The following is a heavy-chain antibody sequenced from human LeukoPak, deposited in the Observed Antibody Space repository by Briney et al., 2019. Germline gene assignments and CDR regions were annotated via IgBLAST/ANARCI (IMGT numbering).Heavy chain of an antibody. CDR1: GGSLSGYY. Sequence: SETLSLTCTVSGGSLSGYYWSWIRQPAGKGLEWIGRIYTSGSTNYNPSLKSRVTMSVDTSKNQFSLKLSSVTAADTAVYYCARDGYSYGPDYWGQGTLVTVSS. V-gene: IGHV4-4*07. CDR2: IYTSGST. J-gene: IGHJ4*02. CDR3: ARDGYSYGPDY. D-gene: IGHD5-18*01.